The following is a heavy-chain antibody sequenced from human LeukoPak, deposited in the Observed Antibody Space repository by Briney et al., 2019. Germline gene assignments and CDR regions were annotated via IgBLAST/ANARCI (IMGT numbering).Heavy chain of an antibody. CDR1: GFTFSSYG. D-gene: IGHD3-10*01. Sequence: GSLRLSCAASGFTFSSYGMHWVRQAPGKGLEWVAFIRYDGSNKYYADSVKGRFTISRDNSKNTLYLQMNSLRAEDTAVYYCAKGFKFTYYYGSDYFDYWGQGTLVTVSS. CDR2: IRYDGSNK. J-gene: IGHJ4*02. CDR3: AKGFKFTYYYGSDYFDY. V-gene: IGHV3-30*02.